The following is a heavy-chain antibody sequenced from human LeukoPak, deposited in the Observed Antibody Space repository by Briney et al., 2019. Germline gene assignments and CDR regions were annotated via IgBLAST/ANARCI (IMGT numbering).Heavy chain of an antibody. V-gene: IGHV3-48*03. D-gene: IGHD6-25*01. CDR1: GFAFSSHE. J-gene: IGHJ4*02. Sequence: GGSLRLSCAASGFAFSSHEMNWVRQAPGKGMEWVSYISGSGTNTNYADSVKGRFTISRDNAKNSLYLQMNSLRAEDTAVYYCAGDLRSQRAHFGYWGQGTLVTVSS. CDR2: ISGSGTNT. CDR3: AGDLRSQRAHFGY.